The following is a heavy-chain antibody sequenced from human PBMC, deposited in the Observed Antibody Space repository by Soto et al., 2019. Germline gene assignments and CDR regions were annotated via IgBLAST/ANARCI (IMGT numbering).Heavy chain of an antibody. CDR3: ARLLSYYDILTAFDY. Sequence: SETLSLTCTVSGDSISTDYWSWIRQSPGKGLEWIGFIYYGGSTNYNPSLKSRVTISVDTSKNQFSLKLSSVTAADTAVYYCARLLSYYDILTAFDYWGQGTLVTVSS. CDR2: IYYGGST. D-gene: IGHD3-9*01. V-gene: IGHV4-59*08. J-gene: IGHJ4*02. CDR1: GDSISTDY.